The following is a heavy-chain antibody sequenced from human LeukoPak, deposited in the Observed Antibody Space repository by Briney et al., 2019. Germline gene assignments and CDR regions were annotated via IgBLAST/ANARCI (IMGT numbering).Heavy chain of an antibody. D-gene: IGHD1-26*01. CDR1: GFTFSSYG. J-gene: IGHJ4*02. CDR2: ISYDGSNK. V-gene: IGHV3-30*18. Sequence: GGSLRLSCAASGFTFSSYGMHWVRQAPGKGLEWVAVISYDGSNKYYADSVKGRFTISRDNSKNMLYLQMNSLRAEDTAVYYCAKGAWELGDYWGQGTLVTVSS. CDR3: AKGAWELGDY.